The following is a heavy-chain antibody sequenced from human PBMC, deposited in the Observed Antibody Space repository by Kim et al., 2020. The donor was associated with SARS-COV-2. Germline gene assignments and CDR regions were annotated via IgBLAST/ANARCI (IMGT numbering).Heavy chain of an antibody. CDR2: INSDGSGT. J-gene: IGHJ4*02. D-gene: IGHD2-15*01. V-gene: IGHV3-74*01. CDR3: TRDYIGIGDY. CDR1: GFTFSNYW. Sequence: GGSLRLSCAASGFTFSNYWMHWVRQVPGKGLVWVSHINSDGSGTSYADSVKGRFTISRDNAKSTLYLQMNSLRAEDTALYYCTRDYIGIGDYWGQGTLVTVSS.